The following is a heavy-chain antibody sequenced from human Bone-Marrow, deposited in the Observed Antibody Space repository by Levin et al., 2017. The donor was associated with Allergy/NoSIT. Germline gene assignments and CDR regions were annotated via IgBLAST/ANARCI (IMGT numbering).Heavy chain of an antibody. V-gene: IGHV3-23*01. D-gene: IGHD6-19*01. Sequence: GESLKISCVASGFTFSSYAMSWARQAPGKGLEWVSTISGAGGTTYYADSVRGRFTISRDNSKNTLYLQMNSLRAEDTAVYYCAKDAGYISGSYVNFDYWGQGTLVTVSS. CDR1: GFTFSSYA. CDR3: AKDAGYISGSYVNFDY. J-gene: IGHJ4*02. CDR2: ISGAGGTT.